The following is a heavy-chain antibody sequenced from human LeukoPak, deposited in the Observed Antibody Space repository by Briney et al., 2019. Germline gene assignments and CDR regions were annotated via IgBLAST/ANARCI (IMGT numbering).Heavy chain of an antibody. CDR3: AKGYEGLLWFGDAFDI. D-gene: IGHD3-10*01. CDR1: GFTFSSYA. CDR2: ISGSGGST. V-gene: IGHV3-23*01. Sequence: GGSLRLSCAASGFTFSSYAMSWVRQAPGKGLEWVSAISGSGGSTYYADSVKGRFTISRDNSKNTLYLQMNSLRAEDTAVYYCAKGYEGLLWFGDAFDIWGQGTMVTVSS. J-gene: IGHJ3*02.